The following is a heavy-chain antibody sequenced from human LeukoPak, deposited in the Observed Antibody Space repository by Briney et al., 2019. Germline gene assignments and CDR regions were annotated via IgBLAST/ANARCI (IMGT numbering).Heavy chain of an antibody. J-gene: IGHJ5*02. D-gene: IGHD2-15*01. V-gene: IGHV3-9*01. CDR2: ISWNSGSI. Sequence: LTGGSLRLSCAASGFTFDDYAMHWVRQAPGKGLEWVSGISWNSGSIGYADSVKGRFTISRDNAKNSLYLQMNSLRAEDTALYYCAKEGVVVAATGGHWFDPWGQGTLVTVSS. CDR1: GFTFDDYA. CDR3: AKEGVVVAATGGHWFDP.